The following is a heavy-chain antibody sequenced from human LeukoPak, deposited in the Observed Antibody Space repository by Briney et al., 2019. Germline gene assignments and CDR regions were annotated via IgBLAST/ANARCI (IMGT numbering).Heavy chain of an antibody. Sequence: PSETLSLTCTVSGGSISSYYWSWIRQPPGKGLEWIGYTYYSGSTNYNPSLKSRVTISVDTSKNQSSLKPSSVTAADTAVYYCARSGIGYFDYWGQGTLVTVSS. CDR2: TYYSGST. D-gene: IGHD2-15*01. J-gene: IGHJ4*02. CDR1: GGSISSYY. CDR3: ARSGIGYFDY. V-gene: IGHV4-59*01.